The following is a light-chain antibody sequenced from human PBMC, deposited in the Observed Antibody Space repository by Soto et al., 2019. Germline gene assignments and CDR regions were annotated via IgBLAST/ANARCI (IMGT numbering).Light chain of an antibody. CDR2: AAS. CDR3: QQTYSTPPT. CDR1: QSISGY. V-gene: IGKV1-39*01. Sequence: DIQMTQSPSSLSASVGDRVTITCRASQSISGYLNWYQQIPGKAPKLLIYAASSLQSGVPSRFSGSESGTDFTLTISSLQPEDSATYYCQQTYSTPPTFGQGTKLEIK. J-gene: IGKJ2*01.